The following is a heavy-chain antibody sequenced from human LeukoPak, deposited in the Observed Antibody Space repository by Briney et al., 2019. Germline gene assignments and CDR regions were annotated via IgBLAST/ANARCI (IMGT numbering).Heavy chain of an antibody. CDR3: ARDYYYDSSGYHY. V-gene: IGHV1-69*04. J-gene: IGHJ4*02. D-gene: IGHD3-22*01. Sequence: SVKVSCKASGYTFTSYAISWVRQAPGQGLEWMGRIIPILGIANYAQKFQGRVTITADKSTSTAYMELSSLRSEDTAVYYCARDYYYDSSGYHYWGQGTLVTVSS. CDR2: IIPILGIA. CDR1: GYTFTSYA.